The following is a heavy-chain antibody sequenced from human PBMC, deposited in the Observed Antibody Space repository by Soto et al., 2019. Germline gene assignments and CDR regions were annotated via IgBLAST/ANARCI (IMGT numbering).Heavy chain of an antibody. CDR2: IKQDGSEK. V-gene: IGHV3-7*01. CDR3: ARVHGLSYYYYYGMDV. Sequence: GGSLRLSCAASGFTFSSHWIRWVRQARGKGLERVANIKQDGSEKYYVDSGKGRFTISRDNAKNSLYLQMNSLRAEDTAVYYCARVHGLSYYYYYGMDVWGQGTTGTVSS. CDR1: GFTFSSHW. J-gene: IGHJ6*02. D-gene: IGHD4-17*01.